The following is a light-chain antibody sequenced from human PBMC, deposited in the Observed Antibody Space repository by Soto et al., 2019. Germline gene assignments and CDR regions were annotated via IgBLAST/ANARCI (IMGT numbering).Light chain of an antibody. V-gene: IGLV4-69*01. CDR3: QTWGTGIPV. J-gene: IGLJ2*01. Sequence: QSMLTQSPSASASLGASVKLTCTLSSGHSSYAIAWHQQQPEKGPRYLMKLNSDGSHNKGDGIPDRFSGSSSGAERYLTISSLHSDDEADYYCQTWGTGIPVFGGGTKLTVL. CDR1: SGHSSYA. CDR2: LNSDGSH.